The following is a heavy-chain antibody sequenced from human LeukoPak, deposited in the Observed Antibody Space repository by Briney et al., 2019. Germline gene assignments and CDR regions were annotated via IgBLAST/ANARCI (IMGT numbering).Heavy chain of an antibody. CDR3: AKIRGPDFWSGRTYYYYMDV. CDR2: IRYDGSNK. Sequence: KPGRSLRLSCAASGFTFSSYGMHWVRQAPGKGLEWVTFIRYDGSNKFYTNSVKGRFTISRDNSKNTLYLQMNSLRAEDTAVYYCAKIRGPDFWSGRTYYYYMDVWGKGTTVTVSS. J-gene: IGHJ6*03. D-gene: IGHD3-3*01. V-gene: IGHV3-30*02. CDR1: GFTFSSYG.